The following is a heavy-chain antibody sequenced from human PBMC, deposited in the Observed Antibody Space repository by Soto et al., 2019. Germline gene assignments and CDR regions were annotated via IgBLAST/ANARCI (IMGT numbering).Heavy chain of an antibody. CDR1: GFAFSYYY. J-gene: IGHJ4*02. CDR3: ARDLGYYDSSGYFDY. V-gene: IGHV3-11*01. CDR2: ISSSGDII. Sequence: PGGALRLSCAASGFAFSYYYMSWIRRSPGKGLEWVSYISSSGDIIYYADSVKGRFTISRDNAKNSLYLQMNSLRAEDTAVYYCARDLGYYDSSGYFDYWGQGTLVTVSS. D-gene: IGHD3-22*01.